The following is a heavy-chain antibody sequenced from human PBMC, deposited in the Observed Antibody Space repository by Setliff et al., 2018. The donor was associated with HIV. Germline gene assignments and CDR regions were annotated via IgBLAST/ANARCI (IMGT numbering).Heavy chain of an antibody. CDR1: GGSITGYY. Sequence: PSETLSLTCTVSGGSITGYYWSWIRQPPGKGLEWIGSMYQSGTTNYNPSLKSRVTISMDTSMNQFSLKMTSMTAEDTALYYCARQRHSGRGFFDYWGQGILVTVSS. V-gene: IGHV4-59*08. J-gene: IGHJ4*02. CDR3: ARQRHSGRGFFDY. D-gene: IGHD1-26*01. CDR2: MYQSGTT.